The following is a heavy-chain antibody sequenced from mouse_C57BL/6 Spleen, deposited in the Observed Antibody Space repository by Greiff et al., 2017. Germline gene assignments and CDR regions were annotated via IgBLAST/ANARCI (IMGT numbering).Heavy chain of an antibody. CDR3: ARSAYGSSPAWFAY. CDR2: IYPGDGDT. D-gene: IGHD1-1*01. V-gene: IGHV1-82*01. CDR1: GYAFSSSW. Sequence: QVQLQQSGPELVKPGASVKISCKASGYAFSSSWMNWVKQRPGKGLEWIGRIYPGDGDTNYNGKFKGKATLTANKSSNTAYMRLSSLTSEDAAVYFWARSAYGSSPAWFAYWGQGTLVTVSA. J-gene: IGHJ3*01.